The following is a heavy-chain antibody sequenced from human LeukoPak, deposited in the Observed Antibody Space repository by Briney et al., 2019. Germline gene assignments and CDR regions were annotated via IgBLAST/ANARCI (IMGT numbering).Heavy chain of an antibody. CDR3: ARAYYDFWSGYYNPNLFYYYYGMDV. J-gene: IGHJ6*02. Sequence: SSETLSLTCTVSGGSISSYYWSWIRQPAGKGLEWIGRIYTSGSTNYNPSLKSRVTMSVDTSKNQFSLKLSSVTAADTAVYYCARAYYDFWSGYYNPNLFYYYYGMDVWGQGTTVTVSS. V-gene: IGHV4-4*07. CDR1: GGSISSYY. CDR2: IYTSGST. D-gene: IGHD3-3*01.